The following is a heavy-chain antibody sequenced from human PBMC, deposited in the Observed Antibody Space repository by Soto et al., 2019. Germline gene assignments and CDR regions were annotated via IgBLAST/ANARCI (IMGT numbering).Heavy chain of an antibody. CDR3: AKFVLSGWSPAGSLTDWYVDL. D-gene: IGHD6-19*01. CDR2: ISGSGGST. V-gene: IGHV3-23*01. CDR1: GFTFSSYA. J-gene: IGHJ2*01. Sequence: EVQLLESGGGLVQPGGSLRLSCAASGFTFSSYAMSWVRQAPGKGLEWVSAISGSGGSTYYADSVKGRFTISRDNSKNTLYLQMNSLRAEDTAVYYCAKFVLSGWSPAGSLTDWYVDLWGRGTLVTVSS.